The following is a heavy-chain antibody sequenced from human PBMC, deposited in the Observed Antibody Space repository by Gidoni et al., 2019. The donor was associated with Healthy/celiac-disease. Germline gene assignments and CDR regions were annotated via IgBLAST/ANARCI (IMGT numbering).Heavy chain of an antibody. D-gene: IGHD4-17*01. V-gene: IGHV3-21*01. CDR1: GFTFSSYS. CDR3: ARGGYGDYALYYFDY. J-gene: IGHJ4*02. Sequence: EVQLVESGGGLVKPGGSLRLSCAASGFTFSSYSMNWVRQAPGKGLEWVSSISSSSSYIYYADSVKGRFTISRDNAKNSLYLQMNSLRAEDTAVYYCARGGYGDYALYYFDYWGQGTLVTVSS. CDR2: ISSSSSYI.